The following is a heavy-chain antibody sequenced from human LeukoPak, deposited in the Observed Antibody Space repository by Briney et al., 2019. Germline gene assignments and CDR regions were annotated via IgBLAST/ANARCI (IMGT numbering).Heavy chain of an antibody. Sequence: GGSLRLSCAVSGFTFSSYAMNWVRQAPGEGLEWVSHISSSSSYIYYADSVKGRFTISRDNGENSLYLQMNSLRDEDTAVYFCARVGDSGSSGGDYWGQGTLVTVSS. D-gene: IGHD2-15*01. CDR1: GFTFSSYA. CDR3: ARVGDSGSSGGDY. V-gene: IGHV3-48*02. J-gene: IGHJ4*02. CDR2: ISSSSSYI.